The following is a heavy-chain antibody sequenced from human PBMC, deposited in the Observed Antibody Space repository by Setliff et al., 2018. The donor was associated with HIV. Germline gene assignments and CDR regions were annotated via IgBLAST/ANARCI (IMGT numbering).Heavy chain of an antibody. CDR2: IYTSGST. V-gene: IGHV4-4*09. CDR3: ARHVYSSGWGYVYHLDS. Sequence: SETLSLTCTVSGDSISTYCWIWIRQPPGKGLEWIGNIYTSGSTNYNPSLKSRVTISVDTSKNQFSLKLKSVTAADTAVYFCARHVYSSGWGYVYHLDSWGQGTLVTVSS. J-gene: IGHJ4*02. D-gene: IGHD6-19*01. CDR1: GDSISTYC.